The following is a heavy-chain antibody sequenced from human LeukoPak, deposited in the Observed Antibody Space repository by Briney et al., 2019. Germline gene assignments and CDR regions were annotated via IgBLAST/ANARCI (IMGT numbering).Heavy chain of an antibody. J-gene: IGHJ1*01. CDR2: ISYDGSNK. Sequence: GGSLRLSCAASGFTFSSYAMHWVRQAPGKGLEWVAVISYDGSNKYYADSVKGRFTISRDNSKNTLYLQMNSLRAEDTAVYYCAGDRGDYYQEYFQHWGQGTLVTVSS. CDR1: GFTFSSYA. V-gene: IGHV3-30-3*01. CDR3: AGDRGDYYQEYFQH. D-gene: IGHD3-22*01.